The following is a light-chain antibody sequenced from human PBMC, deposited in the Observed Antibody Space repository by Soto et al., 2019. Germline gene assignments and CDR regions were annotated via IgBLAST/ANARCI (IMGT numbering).Light chain of an antibody. CDR1: QDITNY. Sequence: DIQMTQSPSSLSASVGDRVTITCQASQDITNYLNWYQQKPGKAPKLLIYDASNLETGVPSRFSGSGSGTDFTFTISSLQPEDIATYYCQQYHNLFTFGGGTKVEIK. J-gene: IGKJ4*01. V-gene: IGKV1-33*01. CDR3: QQYHNLFT. CDR2: DAS.